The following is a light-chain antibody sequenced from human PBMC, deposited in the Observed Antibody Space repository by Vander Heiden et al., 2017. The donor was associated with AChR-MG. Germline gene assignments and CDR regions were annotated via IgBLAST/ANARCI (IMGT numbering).Light chain of an antibody. CDR1: SIGTRS. V-gene: IGLV3-21*03. J-gene: IGLJ3*02. CDR2: DNS. CDR3: QVWDTGSDHWV. Sequence: SYVLTPPPSVSVAPRSTAAITCRGSSIGTRSVHWYQQNPGQAPVLVVYDNSDRPSGIPERFSGSKSAKSATLTISRVEAGDEADYYCQVWDTGSDHWVFGGGTKLTVL.